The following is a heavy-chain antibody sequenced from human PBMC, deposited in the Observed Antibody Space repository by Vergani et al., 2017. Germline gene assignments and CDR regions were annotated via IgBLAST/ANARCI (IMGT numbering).Heavy chain of an antibody. Sequence: QVQLQQWGAGLLKPSETLSLTCAVYGGSFSGYYWSWIRQPPGKGLEWIGEINHSGSTNYNPSLKSRVTISVDTSKNQFSLKLSSVTAADTAVYYCARRRYSNFIYYYYMGVWGKGTTVTVSS. D-gene: IGHD4-11*01. V-gene: IGHV4-34*01. CDR1: GGSFSGYY. CDR3: ARRRYSNFIYYYYMGV. J-gene: IGHJ6*03. CDR2: INHSGST.